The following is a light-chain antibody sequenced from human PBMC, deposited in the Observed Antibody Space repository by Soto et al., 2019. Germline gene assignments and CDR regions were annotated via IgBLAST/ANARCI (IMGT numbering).Light chain of an antibody. CDR3: QQDKNWPPIT. CDR2: GAS. J-gene: IGKJ5*01. CDR1: QSVGSS. Sequence: EIVMTQSPATLSVSPGERATLSCRASQSVGSSLAWYQQEPGQAPRLLIYGASTRATGIPARFSGSGSGTEFTLNISSLQSEDFAVYFCQQDKNWPPITFGQGTRLEIK. V-gene: IGKV3-15*01.